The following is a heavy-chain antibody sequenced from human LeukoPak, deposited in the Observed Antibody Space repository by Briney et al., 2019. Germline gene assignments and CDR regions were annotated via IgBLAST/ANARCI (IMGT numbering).Heavy chain of an antibody. D-gene: IGHD3-16*01. J-gene: IGHJ4*02. Sequence: ASVKVSCKVSGYTLTELSMHWVRQAPGKGLEWMGWINPNSGGTNYAQNFQGRVTMTRDTSISTAYMELSSLISGDTAVYYCARGRGNWALDYWGQGTLVTVSS. CDR2: INPNSGGT. CDR3: ARGRGNWALDY. CDR1: GYTLTELS. V-gene: IGHV1-2*02.